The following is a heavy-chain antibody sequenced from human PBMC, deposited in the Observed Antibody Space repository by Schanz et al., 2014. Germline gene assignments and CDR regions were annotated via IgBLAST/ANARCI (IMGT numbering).Heavy chain of an antibody. CDR2: FYNPGST. D-gene: IGHD6-19*01. CDR3: ARNKYTSGWYYFDY. CDR1: GDSVNSNY. V-gene: IGHV4-59*08. Sequence: QVQLQESGPGLVKPSETLSLTCTVSGDSVNSNYWNWIRQSPGRGLEWIGHFYNPGSTNYNPSLKSRATISIDTPTNQFSLNRPSVTAADTAVYFCARNKYTSGWYYFDYWGQGVLVTVSS. J-gene: IGHJ4*02.